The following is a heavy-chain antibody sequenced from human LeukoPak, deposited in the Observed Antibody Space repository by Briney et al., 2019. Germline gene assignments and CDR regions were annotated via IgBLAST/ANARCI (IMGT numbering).Heavy chain of an antibody. CDR3: ARDASTHDSAGYPLRYFDR. D-gene: IGHD3-22*01. CDR2: IKQDGSEQ. V-gene: IGHV3-7*01. Sequence: GGSLRLSCVASRFTFSDYWMSWIRQAPGKGLEWVANIKQDGSEQYYADSVKGRFTISRDNALNSLYLQVNSLGVEDTAVYYCARDASTHDSAGYPLRYFDRWGRGTLVSVSS. J-gene: IGHJ2*01. CDR1: RFTFSDYW.